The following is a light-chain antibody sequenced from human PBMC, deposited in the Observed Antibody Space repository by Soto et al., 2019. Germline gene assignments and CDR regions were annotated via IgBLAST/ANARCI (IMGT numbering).Light chain of an antibody. J-gene: IGKJ2*01. CDR3: QQYGLPPHS. CDR2: GAS. CDR1: QSVYNNY. Sequence: EIVLTQSPGTLSLSPGERATLSCRASQSVYNNYLAWYQQKPGQTPRLLVNGASNRATGIPDRCSGGGSGTDFTLTISSLEPEDFAVYYCQQYGLPPHSFGQGTRVEIK. V-gene: IGKV3-20*01.